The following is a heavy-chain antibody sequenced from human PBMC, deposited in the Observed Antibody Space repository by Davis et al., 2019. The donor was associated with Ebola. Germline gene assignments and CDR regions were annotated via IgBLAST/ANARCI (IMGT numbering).Heavy chain of an antibody. D-gene: IGHD4-17*01. J-gene: IGHJ4*02. CDR2: ISSTSTI. V-gene: IGHV3-48*01. CDR3: ARRGVYGDYRYYFDY. Sequence: GESLKISCVVSGLTISSYSMNWVRQAPGKGLEWISYISSTSTIYYADSVKGRFTISRDNSKNTLYLQMNSLRAEDTAVYYCARRGVYGDYRYYFDYWGQGTLVTVSS. CDR1: GLTISSYS.